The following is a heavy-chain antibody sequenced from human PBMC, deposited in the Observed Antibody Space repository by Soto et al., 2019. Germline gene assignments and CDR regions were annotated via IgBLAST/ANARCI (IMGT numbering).Heavy chain of an antibody. CDR1: GFTFSSYG. CDR3: ATYSSGWYKDY. D-gene: IGHD6-19*01. V-gene: IGHV3-33*01. J-gene: IGHJ4*02. Sequence: GGSLRLSCAASGFTFSSYGMHWVRQAPGKGLEWVAVIWYDGSNKYYADSVKGRFTISRDNSKNTLYLQMNSLRAEDTAVYYCATYSSGWYKDYWRQGTLVTVSS. CDR2: IWYDGSNK.